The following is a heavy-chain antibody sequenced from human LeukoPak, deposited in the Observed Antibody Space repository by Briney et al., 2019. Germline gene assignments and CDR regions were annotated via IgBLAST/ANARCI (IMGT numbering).Heavy chain of an antibody. Sequence: SETLSLTCTVSGGSISRYYWSWIRQPAGKGLEWIGRIYSSGSTNYKPSLKSRVTMSVDTSKNHFSLKLSSVTAADTAVYYCARGPPTSAWFYYFDSWGQGTLVTVSS. CDR1: GGSISRYY. D-gene: IGHD6-19*01. CDR2: IYSSGST. V-gene: IGHV4-4*07. J-gene: IGHJ4*02. CDR3: ARGPPTSAWFYYFDS.